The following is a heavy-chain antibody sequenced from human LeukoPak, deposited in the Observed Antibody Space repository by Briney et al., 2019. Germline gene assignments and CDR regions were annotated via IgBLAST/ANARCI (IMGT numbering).Heavy chain of an antibody. CDR2: INHSGST. J-gene: IGHJ6*03. D-gene: IGHD5-24*01. V-gene: IGHV4-34*01. CDR3: AGGLQLLLYYYMDV. CDR1: GGSFRGYY. Sequence: PSETLSLTCAVYGGSFRGYYWSWIRQPPGKGLEWIGEINHSGSTNYNPSLKSRVTISVDTSKNQFSLKLSSVTAADTAVYYCAGGLQLLLYYYMDVWGKGATVTVSS.